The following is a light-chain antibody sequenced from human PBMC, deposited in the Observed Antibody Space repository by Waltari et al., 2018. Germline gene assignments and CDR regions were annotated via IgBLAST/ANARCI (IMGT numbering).Light chain of an antibody. J-gene: IGKJ2*01. CDR2: WAS. CDR3: QQYYSTPYT. Sequence: IVMTQSPDSLAVSLGERSPINCKSSQSVLYSSNNKNYLAWYQQKPGQPPKLLIYWASIRESGVPDRFSGSGSGTDFTLTISSLQAEDVAVYYCQQYYSTPYTFGQGTKLEIK. CDR1: QSVLYSSNNKNY. V-gene: IGKV4-1*01.